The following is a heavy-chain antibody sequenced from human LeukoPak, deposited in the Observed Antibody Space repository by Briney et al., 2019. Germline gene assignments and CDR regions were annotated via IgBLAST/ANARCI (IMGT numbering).Heavy chain of an antibody. V-gene: IGHV1-18*01. CDR3: ALIPGDYSNYGGDY. CDR2: ISAYNGNT. J-gene: IGHJ4*02. D-gene: IGHD4-11*01. CDR1: GYTFTSYG. Sequence: GASVKVSCKASGYTFTSYGISWVRQAPGQGLEWMGWISAYNGNTNYAQKLQGRVTMTTDTSTSTAYMELSSLRSEDTAVYYCALIPGDYSNYGGDYWGQETLVTVSS.